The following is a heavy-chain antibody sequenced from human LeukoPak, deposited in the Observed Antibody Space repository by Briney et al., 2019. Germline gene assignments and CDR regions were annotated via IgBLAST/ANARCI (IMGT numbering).Heavy chain of an antibody. CDR2: ITSSSDSI. CDR3: AKVNQPRWYVEGVEQGHFDY. Sequence: GGSLRLSCATSGFTFSAYSMIWVRQTPGKGLECLSYITSSSDSIHYADSVRGRFTVSRDNSKNTLYLQMNSLRAEDTAVYYCAKVNQPRWYVEGVEQGHFDYWGQGTLVTVSS. D-gene: IGHD4-23*01. V-gene: IGHV3-48*01. CDR1: GFTFSAYS. J-gene: IGHJ4*02.